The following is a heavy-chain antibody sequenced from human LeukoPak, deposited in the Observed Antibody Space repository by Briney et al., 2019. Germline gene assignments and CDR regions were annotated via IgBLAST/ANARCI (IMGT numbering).Heavy chain of an antibody. CDR3: ARDPVTTSDYGLDV. CDR2: IQTGSST. J-gene: IGHJ6*02. CDR1: GFTVSSSY. Sequence: PGGSLRLSCAASGFTVSSSYMFWVRQAPGKGLEWVSFIQTGSSTYYTQSVKGRFTISRDDSRNTVFLHMSSLRAEDTAVYYCARDPVTTSDYGLDVWGQGTTVTVSS. D-gene: IGHD4-17*01. V-gene: IGHV3-53*01.